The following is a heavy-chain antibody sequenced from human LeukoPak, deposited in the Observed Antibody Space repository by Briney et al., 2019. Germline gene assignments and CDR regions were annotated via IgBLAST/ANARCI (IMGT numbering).Heavy chain of an antibody. CDR2: IIPIFGTA. J-gene: IGHJ6*02. Sequence: ASVKVSCKASGGTFSRYAINWVRQAPGQGLEWMGGIIPIFGTANYAQKFQGRVTMTRDTSTSTVYMELSSLRSEDTAVYYCAREGNYYYDSSGSDGMDVWGQGTTVTVSS. V-gene: IGHV1-69*05. CDR3: AREGNYYYDSSGSDGMDV. D-gene: IGHD3-22*01. CDR1: GGTFSRYA.